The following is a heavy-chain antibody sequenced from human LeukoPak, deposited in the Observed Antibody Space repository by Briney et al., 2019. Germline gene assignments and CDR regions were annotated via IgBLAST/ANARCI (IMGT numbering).Heavy chain of an antibody. D-gene: IGHD2-15*01. J-gene: IGHJ4*02. CDR2: ISTNGDST. V-gene: IGHV3-64*01. CDR1: GFSFSSYG. CDR3: ARYCNGDNCYSGYDY. Sequence: GRSLRLSCAASGFSFSSYGMHWVRQAPGKGLEYVSAISTNGDSTYYANSVKGRFTISRDNSKNTLYLQMGSLRAEDMAVYYCARYCNGDNCYSGYDYWGQGTLVTVSS.